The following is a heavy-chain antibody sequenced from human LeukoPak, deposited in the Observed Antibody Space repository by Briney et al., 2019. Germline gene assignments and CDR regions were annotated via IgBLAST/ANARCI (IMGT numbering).Heavy chain of an antibody. J-gene: IGHJ4*02. CDR2: ISAYNGNT. D-gene: IGHD2-2*02. V-gene: IGHV1-18*01. CDR1: GYTFTSYG. Sequence: ASVKVSCKASGYTFTSYGISWVRQAPGQELEWMGWISAYNGNTNYAQKLQGRVTMTTDTSTSTAYMELRSLRSDDTAVYYCARDDPVVPAAIPGDYWGQGTLVTVSS. CDR3: ARDDPVVPAAIPGDY.